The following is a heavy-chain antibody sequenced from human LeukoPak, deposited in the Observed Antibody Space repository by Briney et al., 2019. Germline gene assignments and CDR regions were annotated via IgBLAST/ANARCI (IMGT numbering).Heavy chain of an antibody. Sequence: SETLSLTCAVYGGSFSGYYWSWIRQPPGKGLEWIGEINHSGSTNYNPSLKSRVTISVDTSKNQFSLKLGSVTAADTAVYYCARGKYCSSTSCPAPLDYWGQGTLVTVSS. CDR1: GGSFSGYY. V-gene: IGHV4-34*01. CDR3: ARGKYCSSTSCPAPLDY. D-gene: IGHD2-2*01. J-gene: IGHJ4*02. CDR2: INHSGST.